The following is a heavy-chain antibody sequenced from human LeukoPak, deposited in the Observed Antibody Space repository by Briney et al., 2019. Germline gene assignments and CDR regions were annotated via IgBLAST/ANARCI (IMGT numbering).Heavy chain of an antibody. CDR2: ISAYNGNT. J-gene: IGHJ4*02. CDR3: ARVGPYYYDSSGYYYVVLFDY. CDR1: GYTFTSYG. V-gene: IGHV1-18*01. Sequence: GASVKLSCKASGYTFTSYGISWVRQAPGQGLEWMGWISAYNGNTNYAQKLQGRVTMTTDTSTSTAYMELRSLRSDDTAVYYCARVGPYYYDSSGYYYVVLFDYWGQGTLVTVSS. D-gene: IGHD3-22*01.